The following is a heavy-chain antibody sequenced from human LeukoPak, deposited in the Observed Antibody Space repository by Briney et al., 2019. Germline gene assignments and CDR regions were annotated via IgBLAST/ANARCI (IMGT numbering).Heavy chain of an antibody. CDR2: VYSGGST. J-gene: IGHJ3*01. CDR1: EFTVSSNS. Sequence: GGSLRLSCAASEFTVSSNSMSWVRQAPGKGLEWVSGVYSGGSTFYADSVKGRFIISRDSSKNTLYLQMNTLRAEDTAVDYCAGGHSSGSYFNAYHLWGQGTMVTVSS. V-gene: IGHV3-53*01. CDR3: AGGHSSGSYFNAYHL. D-gene: IGHD3-22*01.